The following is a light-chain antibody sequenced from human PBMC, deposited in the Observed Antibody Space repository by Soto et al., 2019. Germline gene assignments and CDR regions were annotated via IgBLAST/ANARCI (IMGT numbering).Light chain of an antibody. J-gene: IGKJ2*01. CDR3: QQYNIWPPYT. CDR2: DAS. Sequence: DIVMTQSPGTLSVSPGERATLSCRASQSVSSNLAWYQQKPGQAPRLLIYDASTRATGIPARFSGSGSGTDFTLIIISLQSEDFAVYFCQQYNIWPPYTFGQGTKLEI. CDR1: QSVSSN. V-gene: IGKV3-15*01.